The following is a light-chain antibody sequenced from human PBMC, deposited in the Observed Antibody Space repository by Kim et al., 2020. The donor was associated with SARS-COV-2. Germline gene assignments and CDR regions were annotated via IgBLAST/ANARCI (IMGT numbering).Light chain of an antibody. CDR1: SGHSSYA. Sequence: ASVKLTCTLSSGHSSYAITWHQQQPEKGPRYLMYLNSDGSHSKGDGIPDRFSGSSSGAERYLTISSLQPDDEADYYCQTWGTGMGVFGGGTQLTVL. CDR3: QTWGTGMGV. V-gene: IGLV4-69*01. CDR2: LNSDGSH. J-gene: IGLJ2*01.